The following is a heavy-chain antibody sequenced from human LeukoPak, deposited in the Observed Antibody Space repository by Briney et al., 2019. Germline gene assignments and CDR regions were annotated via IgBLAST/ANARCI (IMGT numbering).Heavy chain of an antibody. CDR2: TYPGDSDT. CDR1: GYSFTSYW. D-gene: IGHD5-12*01. Sequence: GESLKISCEGSGYSFTSYWIGWVRQMPGKGLEWMGITYPGDSDTRYSPSFQGLVTISADKSISTAYLQWSSLKASDTAMYYCARHGLYRGYSGYPSSDYWGQGTLVTVSS. J-gene: IGHJ4*02. V-gene: IGHV5-51*01. CDR3: ARHGLYRGYSGYPSSDY.